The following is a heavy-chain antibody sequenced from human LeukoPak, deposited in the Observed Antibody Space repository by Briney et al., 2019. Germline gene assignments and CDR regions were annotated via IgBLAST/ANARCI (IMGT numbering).Heavy chain of an antibody. CDR3: AKDTHSSSWYDFDY. Sequence: GGSLRLSCAASGFTFDDYAMPWVRQAPGKGLEWVSGISWNSGSIGYADSVKGRFTISRDNAKNSLYLQMNSLRAEDTALYYCAKDTHSSSWYDFDYWGQGTLVTVSS. CDR2: ISWNSGSI. V-gene: IGHV3-9*01. CDR1: GFTFDDYA. D-gene: IGHD6-13*01. J-gene: IGHJ4*02.